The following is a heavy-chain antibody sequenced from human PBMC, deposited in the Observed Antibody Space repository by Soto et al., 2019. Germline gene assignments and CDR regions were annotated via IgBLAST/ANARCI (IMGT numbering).Heavy chain of an antibody. CDR2: IWYDGSNK. CDR1: GFTFSSYG. CDR3: ARDAYDFCSGYQGDAFDI. V-gene: IGHV3-33*01. J-gene: IGHJ3*02. D-gene: IGHD3-3*01. Sequence: QVQLVESGGGVVQPGRSLRLSCAASGFTFSSYGMHWVRQAPGKGLEWVAVIWYDGSNKYYADSVKGRFTISRDNSKNTLYLQMNSLRAEDTAVYYCARDAYDFCSGYQGDAFDIWGQGTMVTVSS.